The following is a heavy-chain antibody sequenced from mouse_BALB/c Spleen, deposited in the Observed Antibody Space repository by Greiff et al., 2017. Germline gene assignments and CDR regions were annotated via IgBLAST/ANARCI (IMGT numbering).Heavy chain of an antibody. CDR2: IWGDGSK. J-gene: IGHJ4*01. CDR3: ARNYGSSYVDYAMDY. Sequence: VQLVESGPGLVAPSQSLSITCTVSGFSLTGYGVNWVRQPPGKGLEWLGMIWGDGSKDYNSALKSRLSISKDNSKSQVFLKMNSLQTDDTARYYCARNYGSSYVDYAMDYWGQGTSVTVSS. V-gene: IGHV2-6-7*01. CDR1: GFSLTGYG. D-gene: IGHD1-1*01.